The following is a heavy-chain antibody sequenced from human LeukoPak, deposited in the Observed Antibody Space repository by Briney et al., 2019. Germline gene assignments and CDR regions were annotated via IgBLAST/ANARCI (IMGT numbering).Heavy chain of an antibody. Sequence: QTGGSLRLSCAASGFTFSSYAMSWVRQAPGKGLEWVSAISGSGGSTYYADSVKGRFTISRDNSKNTLYLQMNSLRAEDTAVYYCAKGRNLIVATKFDYWGQGTLVTVSS. V-gene: IGHV3-23*01. J-gene: IGHJ4*02. D-gene: IGHD5-12*01. CDR1: GFTFSSYA. CDR2: ISGSGGST. CDR3: AKGRNLIVATKFDY.